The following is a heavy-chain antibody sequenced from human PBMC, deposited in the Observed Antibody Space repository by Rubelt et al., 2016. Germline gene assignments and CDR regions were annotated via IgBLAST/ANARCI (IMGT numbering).Heavy chain of an antibody. J-gene: IGHJ4*02. V-gene: IGHV3-23*04. CDR1: GFIFSTYA. Sequence: EVQLVESGGGLVQPGGSLRLSCAGSGFIFSTYALSWVRQAPGKGPEWVSNIGGSDGRTYYADSVKGRFTISRDNSRNTLYLQMNSLRAEDTALYYCVFDFWGQGTRVTVSS. CDR3: VFDF. CDR2: IGGSDGRT.